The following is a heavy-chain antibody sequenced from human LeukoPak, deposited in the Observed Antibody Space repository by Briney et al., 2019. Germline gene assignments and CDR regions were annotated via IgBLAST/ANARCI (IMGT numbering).Heavy chain of an antibody. CDR2: ISDSGGRT. CDR3: AKEDEGITVAANVDY. J-gene: IGHJ4*02. CDR1: GFTFSNYA. D-gene: IGHD6-19*01. V-gene: IGHV3-23*01. Sequence: GGSLRLSCAASGFTFSNYAMSWVRQAPGKGLERVSTISDSGGRTYYADSVKGRFTISRDNSKNTLYLQMNSLRAEDTAVYYCAKEDEGITVAANVDYWGQGTLVTVSS.